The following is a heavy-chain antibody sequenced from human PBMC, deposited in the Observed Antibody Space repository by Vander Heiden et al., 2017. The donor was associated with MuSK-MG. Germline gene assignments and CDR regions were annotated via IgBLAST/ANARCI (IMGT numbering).Heavy chain of an antibody. V-gene: IGHV4-59*01. J-gene: IGHJ3*02. CDR3: ARVRYNSGYYDAFDI. CDR2: VAYTAGT. Sequence: QVQLQESGPGLLKPSETRSLTCSGPGGPISSFHWRWVRQPPESGLQWIGYVAYTAGTNYNPSLKSRVTMSIDTSKNQFSLKLTSVTAADTAVYYCARVRYNSGYYDAFDIWGQGTMVTVSS. D-gene: IGHD3-22*01. CDR1: GGPISSFH.